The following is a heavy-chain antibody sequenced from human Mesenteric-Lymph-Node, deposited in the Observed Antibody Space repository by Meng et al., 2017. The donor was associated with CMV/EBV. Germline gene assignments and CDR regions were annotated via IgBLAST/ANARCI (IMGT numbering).Heavy chain of an antibody. V-gene: IGHV3-7*01. D-gene: IGHD3-3*01. CDR1: GFTFSSYW. Sequence: ETLSLTCAASGFTFSSYWMSWVRQAPGKGLEWVANIKQDGSEKYYVDSVKGRFTISRDNAKNSLYLQMNSLRAEDTAVYYCARDIFWSGYSPVDYWGQGTLVTVSS. J-gene: IGHJ4*02. CDR3: ARDIFWSGYSPVDY. CDR2: IKQDGSEK.